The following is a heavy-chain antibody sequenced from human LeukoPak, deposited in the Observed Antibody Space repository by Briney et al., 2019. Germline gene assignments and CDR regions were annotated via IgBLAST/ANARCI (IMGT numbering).Heavy chain of an antibody. D-gene: IGHD3-22*01. V-gene: IGHV4-38-2*02. CDR1: GYSISSGYY. Sequence: PSETLSLTCTVSGYSISSGYYWGWIRQPPGKGLEWIGSIYHSGSTYYNPSLKSRVTISVDTSKNQFSLKLSSVTAADTAVYYCARGQDMIVVVIAFDYWGQGTLVTVSS. CDR2: IYHSGST. CDR3: ARGQDMIVVVIAFDY. J-gene: IGHJ4*02.